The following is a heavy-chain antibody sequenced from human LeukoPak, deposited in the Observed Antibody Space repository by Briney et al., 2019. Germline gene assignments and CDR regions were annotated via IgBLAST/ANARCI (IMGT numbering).Heavy chain of an antibody. Sequence: SVKVSCKASGYTFTGYYMHWVRQAPGQGLEWMGGIIPIFGTANYAQKFQGRVTITADRSTSTAYMELSSLRSEDTAVYYCVLRYFDWGQGTLVTVSS. CDR3: VLRYFD. J-gene: IGHJ4*02. V-gene: IGHV1-69*06. CDR2: IIPIFGTA. D-gene: IGHD3-9*01. CDR1: GYTFTGYY.